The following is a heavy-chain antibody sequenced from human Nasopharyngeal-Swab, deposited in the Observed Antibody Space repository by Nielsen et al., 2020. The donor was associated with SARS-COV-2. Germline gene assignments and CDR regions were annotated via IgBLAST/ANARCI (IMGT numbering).Heavy chain of an antibody. V-gene: IGHV1-18*01. J-gene: IGHJ4*02. CDR3: ARDPRGPDY. CDR2: ISAYNGRT. Sequence: WVRQAPGQGLEWMGWISAYNGRTYYAQKFQGRVTMTTDTSTGTAYMDLRSLRSDDTAVYYCARDPRGPDYWGQGTLVTVSS. D-gene: IGHD6-25*01.